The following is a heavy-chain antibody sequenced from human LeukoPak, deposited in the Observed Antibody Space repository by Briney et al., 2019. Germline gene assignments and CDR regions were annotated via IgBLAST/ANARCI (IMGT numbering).Heavy chain of an antibody. CDR2: IYTSGST. J-gene: IGHJ5*02. CDR1: GGSISSYY. D-gene: IGHD3/OR15-3a*01. Sequence: PSGTLSLTCTVSGGSISSYYWSWIRQPAGKGLEWIGRIYTSGSTNYNPSLKSRVTMSVDTSKNQFSLKLSSVTAADTAVYYCARIVWAGTGNWFDPWGQGTLVTVSS. V-gene: IGHV4-4*07. CDR3: ARIVWAGTGNWFDP.